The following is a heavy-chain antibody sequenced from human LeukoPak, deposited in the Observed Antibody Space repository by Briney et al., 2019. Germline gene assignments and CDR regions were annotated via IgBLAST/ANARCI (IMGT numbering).Heavy chain of an antibody. J-gene: IGHJ4*02. CDR2: ISAYNGNT. Sequence: ASVKVSCKASGYTFTSYGIGWVRQAPGQGLEWMGWISAYNGNTNYAQKLQGRVTMTTDTSTSTAYMELRSLRSDDTAVYYGARDRSYYYDSSGYPPSDYWGQGTLVTVSS. V-gene: IGHV1-18*01. CDR1: GYTFTSYG. CDR3: ARDRSYYYDSSGYPPSDY. D-gene: IGHD3-22*01.